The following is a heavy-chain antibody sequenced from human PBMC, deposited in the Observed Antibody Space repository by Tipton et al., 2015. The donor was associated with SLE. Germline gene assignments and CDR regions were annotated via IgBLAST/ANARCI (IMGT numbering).Heavy chain of an antibody. Sequence: LRLSCTVSGGSISSSSYYWGWIRQPPGMGLEWIGSIYYSGSTYYNPSLKSRVTISVDTSKNQFSLKLSSVTAADTAVYYCARDESGSYDYWGQGTLVTVSS. J-gene: IGHJ4*02. V-gene: IGHV4-39*07. CDR3: ARDESGSYDY. D-gene: IGHD1-26*01. CDR1: GGSISSSSYY. CDR2: IYYSGST.